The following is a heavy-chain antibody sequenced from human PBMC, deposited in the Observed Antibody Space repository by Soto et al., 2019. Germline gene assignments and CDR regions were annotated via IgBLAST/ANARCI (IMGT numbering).Heavy chain of an antibody. J-gene: IGHJ4*02. D-gene: IGHD3-3*01. CDR1: GVTFNKYA. CDR3: ARGARFLEWLSFDH. CDR2: IIPIFGTA. Sequence: QVQLEQSGAEVKTLGSSVKVSCKASGVTFNKYAISWVRQAPGQGLEWMGGIIPIFGTANYAPQFQDRVTISADEATSTAYMELTRLKSDDTAVYFCARGARFLEWLSFDHWGQGTLVTVSS. V-gene: IGHV1-69*12.